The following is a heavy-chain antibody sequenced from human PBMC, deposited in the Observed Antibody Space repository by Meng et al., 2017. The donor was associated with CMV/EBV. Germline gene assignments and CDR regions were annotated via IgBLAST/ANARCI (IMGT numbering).Heavy chain of an antibody. V-gene: IGHV1-46*01. CDR3: ANAVVRYNWFDP. CDR2: INPSGGST. J-gene: IGHJ5*02. Sequence: ASVKVSCKASGYTFTSYYMHWVRQAPGQGLEWMAIINPSGGSTSYAQKFQGRVTMTRDTSTSTVYMELSSLRSEDTAVYYCANAVVRYNWFDPWGQGTLVTVSS. CDR1: GYTFTSYY. D-gene: IGHD4-23*01.